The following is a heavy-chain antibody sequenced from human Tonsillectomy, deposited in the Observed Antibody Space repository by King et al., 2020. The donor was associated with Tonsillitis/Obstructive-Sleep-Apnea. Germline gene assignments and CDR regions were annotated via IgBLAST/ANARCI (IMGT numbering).Heavy chain of an antibody. CDR2: INHSGST. J-gene: IGHJ4*02. CDR1: GGSFSGYY. V-gene: IGHV4-34*01. CDR3: ARYTDEDSGSYYFDY. Sequence: VQLQQWGAGLLKPSETLSLTCAVYGGSFSGYYWSWIRQPPGKGLEWIGEINHSGSTNYNPSLKSRVTISVDTSQNQFSLKLSSVTAADTAVYYCARYTDEDSGSYYFDYWGQGTLVTVSS. D-gene: IGHD1-26*01.